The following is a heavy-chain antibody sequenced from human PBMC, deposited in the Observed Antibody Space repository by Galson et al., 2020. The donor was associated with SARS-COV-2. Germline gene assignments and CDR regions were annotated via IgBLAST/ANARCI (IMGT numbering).Heavy chain of an antibody. V-gene: IGHV1-2*04. CDR3: ARGSRYNWNANNWFDP. CDR1: GYTFTGYY. Sequence: ASVKVSCQASGYTFTGYYMHWVRQAPGQGLEWMGWINPNSGGTNYAQKFQGWVTMTRDTSISTAYMELSRLRSDDTAVYYCARGSRYNWNANNWFDPWGQGTLVTVSS. CDR2: INPNSGGT. D-gene: IGHD1-1*01. J-gene: IGHJ5*02.